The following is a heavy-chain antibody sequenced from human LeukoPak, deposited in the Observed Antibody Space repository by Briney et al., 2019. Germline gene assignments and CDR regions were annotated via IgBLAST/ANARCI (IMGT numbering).Heavy chain of an antibody. Sequence: GGSLRLSCAASGFIFSNYAMHWVRQAPGKGLEYVSAISSNGDFTYYANSVKGRFTISRDNSKNTLYLQMNSLRAEDTAVYYCAKAGKKEQWLGFLDYWGQGTLVTVSS. V-gene: IGHV3-64*01. J-gene: IGHJ4*02. CDR2: ISSNGDFT. CDR3: AKAGKKEQWLGFLDY. CDR1: GFIFSNYA. D-gene: IGHD6-19*01.